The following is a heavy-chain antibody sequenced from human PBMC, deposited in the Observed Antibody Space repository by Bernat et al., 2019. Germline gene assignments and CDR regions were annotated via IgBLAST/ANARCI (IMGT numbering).Heavy chain of an antibody. D-gene: IGHD4-17*01. V-gene: IGHV4-39*07. CDR2: IYYSGST. CDR3: ARGRHDYGDYTLDY. J-gene: IGHJ4*02. CDR1: GGSISSSSYY. Sequence: QLQLQESGPGLVKPSETLSLTCTVSGGSISSSSYYWGWIRQPPGKGLEWIGSIYYSGSTYYNPSLKSRVTISVDTSKNQFSLKLSSVTAADTAVYYCARGRHDYGDYTLDYWGQGTLVTVSS.